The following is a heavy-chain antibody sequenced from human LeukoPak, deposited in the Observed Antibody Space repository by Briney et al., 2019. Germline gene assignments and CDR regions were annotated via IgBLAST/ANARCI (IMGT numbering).Heavy chain of an antibody. CDR3: AHRPRSGNYLGSYYFDY. CDR1: GFSLSTRGVG. V-gene: IGHV2-5*02. J-gene: IGHJ4*02. CDR2: IYWDDDK. Sequence: SGPTLVKPTQTLTLTCTFSGFSLSTRGVGGGWIRQPPGKALEWLALIYWDDDKRYSPSLKSRLTITKDTSKNPVVLTMTHMDPVDTATYSCAHRPRSGNYLGSYYFDYWGQGTLVTVSS. D-gene: IGHD1-26*01.